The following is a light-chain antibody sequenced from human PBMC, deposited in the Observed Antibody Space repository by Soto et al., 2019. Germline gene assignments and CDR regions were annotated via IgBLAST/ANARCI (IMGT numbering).Light chain of an antibody. CDR1: SSDVGGYNY. V-gene: IGLV2-14*01. CDR3: SSHGGSSPFYV. Sequence: QSVLPQPASVSGSPGQSITISCTGTSSDVGGYNYVSWYQQHPGKVPKLIIHEVSNRPSGVSNRFSGSKSGNTASLTISGLQTEDEADYYCSSHGGSSPFYVFGTGTKVTVL. J-gene: IGLJ1*01. CDR2: EVS.